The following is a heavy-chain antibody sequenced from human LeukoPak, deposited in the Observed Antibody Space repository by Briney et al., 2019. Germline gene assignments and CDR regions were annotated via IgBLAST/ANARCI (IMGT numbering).Heavy chain of an antibody. J-gene: IGHJ3*02. CDR1: GYTFTNYG. Sequence: ASVKVSCKASGYTFTNYGISWVRQAPGQGLEWMGWFSAYNGNTNYAQKLQGRVTMTTDTSTSTAYMELRSLRSDDTAVYYCARAGFAVCSSTSCYGERDAFDIWGQGTMVTVSS. CDR2: FSAYNGNT. D-gene: IGHD2-2*01. V-gene: IGHV1-18*01. CDR3: ARAGFAVCSSTSCYGERDAFDI.